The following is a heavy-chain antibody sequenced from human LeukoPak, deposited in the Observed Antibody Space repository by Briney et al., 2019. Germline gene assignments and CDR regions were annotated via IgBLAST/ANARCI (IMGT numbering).Heavy chain of an antibody. CDR1: GYTFTNYW. V-gene: IGHV5-51*01. CDR3: ARLGVKIVRGVSLKRSGTHWFDP. Sequence: GESLKISCQGGGYTFTNYWIVWVRQMPGKGLEWMGVIYYDDSETQYSPSFEGQVTISVDKSLSTVYLRWSALTASDGAIYYCARLGVKIVRGVSLKRSGTHWFDPWGQGTLVTVSS. CDR2: IYYDDSET. D-gene: IGHD3-10*01. J-gene: IGHJ5*02.